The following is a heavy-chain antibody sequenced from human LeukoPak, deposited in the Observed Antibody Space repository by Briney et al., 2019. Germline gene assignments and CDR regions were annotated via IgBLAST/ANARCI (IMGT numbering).Heavy chain of an antibody. CDR3: ATHTYSSSTFDY. D-gene: IGHD6-13*01. J-gene: IGHJ4*02. Sequence: ASVKVSCKASGYTFTSYDINWERQATGQGLEWMGWMNPNSGNTGYAQKFQGRVTMTRNTSISTAYMELSSLRSEDTAVYYCATHTYSSSTFDYWGQGTLVTVSS. CDR1: GYTFTSYD. CDR2: MNPNSGNT. V-gene: IGHV1-8*01.